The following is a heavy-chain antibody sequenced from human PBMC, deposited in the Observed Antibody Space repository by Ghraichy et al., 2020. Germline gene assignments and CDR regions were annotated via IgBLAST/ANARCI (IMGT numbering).Heavy chain of an antibody. CDR3: ARISGGAGNAFDI. D-gene: IGHD3-16*01. CDR2: IYYSGST. CDR1: GGSIGSYY. J-gene: IGHJ3*02. V-gene: IGHV4-59*07. Sequence: TLSLTCTVSGGSIGSYYWSWIRQPPGKGLEWIGYIYYSGSTNYNPSLKSRVTISVDTAKNQFSLKLSSVTAADTAVYYCARISGGAGNAFDIWGQGTMVTVSS.